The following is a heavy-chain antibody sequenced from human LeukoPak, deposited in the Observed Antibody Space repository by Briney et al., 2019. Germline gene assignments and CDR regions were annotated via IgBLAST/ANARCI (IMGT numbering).Heavy chain of an antibody. D-gene: IGHD3-10*01. CDR1: GFTVSTDY. CDR3: ARDGNSYSFAY. V-gene: IGHV3-66*02. CDR2: IYSGGST. J-gene: IGHJ4*02. Sequence: GGSLRLSCAASGFTVSTDYMSWVRQAPGKGLEWVSVIYSGGSTYYADSVKGRFTISRDNSKDTLYLQMNSLRTEDTAIYYCARDGNSYSFAYWGQGSLVTVPS.